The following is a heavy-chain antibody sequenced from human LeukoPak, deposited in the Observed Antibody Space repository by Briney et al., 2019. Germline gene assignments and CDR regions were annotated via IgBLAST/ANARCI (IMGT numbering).Heavy chain of an antibody. CDR1: GFTVSTNY. Sequence: PGGSLTLSCAVSGFTVSTNYMIWVRQSPGKGLEWVSSISSSSSYIYYADSVKGLFTISRDNAKTSMYLQINSLRAEDTAVYYCARDREPLGYYGPGSYGPYYYYGMDVWGQGTTVTVSS. CDR2: ISSSSSYI. V-gene: IGHV3-21*01. J-gene: IGHJ6*02. CDR3: ARDREPLGYYGPGSYGPYYYYGMDV. D-gene: IGHD3-10*01.